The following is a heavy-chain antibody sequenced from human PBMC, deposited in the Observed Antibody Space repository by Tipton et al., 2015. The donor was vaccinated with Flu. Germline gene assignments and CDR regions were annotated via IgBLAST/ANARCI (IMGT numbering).Heavy chain of an antibody. Sequence: LRLSCTVSGGSISSYYWSWIRQPPGKGLESIGYIYYSGSTNYNPSLKSRVTISVDTSKNQFSLKLSSVTAADTAVYYCARSVAVAAPGWFDPWGQGTLVTVSS. CDR2: IYYSGST. J-gene: IGHJ5*02. CDR3: ARSVAVAAPGWFDP. V-gene: IGHV4-59*01. D-gene: IGHD6-19*01. CDR1: GGSISSYY.